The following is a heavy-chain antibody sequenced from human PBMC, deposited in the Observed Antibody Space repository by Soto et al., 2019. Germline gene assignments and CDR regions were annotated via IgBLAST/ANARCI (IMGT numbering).Heavy chain of an antibody. Sequence: GGSLRLSCAASGFTFSSYGMHWVRQAPGKGLEWVAVIWYDGSNKYYADSVKGRFTISRDNSKNTLYLQMNSLRAEDTAVYYCARARSGWRQDDAFDIWGQGTMVTVSS. D-gene: IGHD6-19*01. CDR3: ARARSGWRQDDAFDI. CDR1: GFTFSSYG. CDR2: IWYDGSNK. J-gene: IGHJ3*02. V-gene: IGHV3-33*01.